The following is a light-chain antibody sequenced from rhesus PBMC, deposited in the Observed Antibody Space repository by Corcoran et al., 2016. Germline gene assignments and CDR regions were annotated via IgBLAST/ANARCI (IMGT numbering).Light chain of an antibody. J-gene: IGKJ2*01. V-gene: IGKV1-32*02. CDR3: QQGDRYPYS. CDR2: YTN. Sequence: DIQMSQSPSSLSASVGDRITITCRASQAIRNYLNWYQQIPGKAPKLLIYYTNTLATGVPSRFRGTGSGTEFRLTISSLQPEDFATYFCQQGDRYPYSFGQGTKVEIK. CDR1: QAIRNY.